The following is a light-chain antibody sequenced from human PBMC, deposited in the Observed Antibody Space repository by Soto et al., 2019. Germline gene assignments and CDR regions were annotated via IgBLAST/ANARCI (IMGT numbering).Light chain of an antibody. J-gene: IGKJ1*01. Sequence: IVLTQSPGTLSLSPGERVTISCRASQSVTTRLSWYQHKPGQAPTLLMSGASNRASGVPVRFSGSGSGTDFTLTITRLEPEDFALYYCQQYGGSPITFGLGTKVDIK. CDR2: GAS. CDR1: QSVTTR. V-gene: IGKV3-20*01. CDR3: QQYGGSPIT.